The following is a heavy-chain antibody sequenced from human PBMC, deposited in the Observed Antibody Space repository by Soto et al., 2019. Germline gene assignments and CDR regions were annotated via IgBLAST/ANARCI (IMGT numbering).Heavy chain of an antibody. CDR1: GGSISSFY. Sequence: SGTLSLTCTVSGGSISSFYCSWIRQPPGKGLEWIGYISYSGNTNYNPSLKSRVSISVDTSKNQLSLNLTSVTAADTAVYYCARAPMVLSRSYFDSWGQGTPVTVSS. CDR3: ARAPMVLSRSYFDS. V-gene: IGHV4-59*01. CDR2: ISYSGNT. D-gene: IGHD2-8*01. J-gene: IGHJ4*02.